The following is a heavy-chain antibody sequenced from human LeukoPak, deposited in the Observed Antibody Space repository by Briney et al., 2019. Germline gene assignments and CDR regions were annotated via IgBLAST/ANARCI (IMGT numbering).Heavy chain of an antibody. CDR1: GGSISSGGYY. D-gene: IGHD2-2*01. J-gene: IGHJ4*02. CDR2: IYYSGST. CDR3: ASGHCSSTSCQYYFDY. Sequence: SETLSLTCTVSGGSISSGGYYWSWIRQHPGKGLEWIGYIYYSGSTYYNPSLKSRVTISVDTSKNQFSLKLSSVTAADTAVYYCASGHCSSTSCQYYFDYWGQGTLVTVSS. V-gene: IGHV4-31*03.